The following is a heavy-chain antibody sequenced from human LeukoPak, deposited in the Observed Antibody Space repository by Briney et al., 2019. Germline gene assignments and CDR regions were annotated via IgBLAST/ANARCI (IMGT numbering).Heavy chain of an antibody. CDR3: ARDRGAAADYFDY. V-gene: IGHV1-3*01. CDR1: GYTFTSYA. Sequence: GASVKVSCKASGYTFTSYAMHWVRQAPGQRLEWMGWINAGNGNTKYSQKFQGRVTITRDTSASTAYMELRSLRSDDTAVYYCARDRGAAADYFDYWGQGTLVTVSS. CDR2: INAGNGNT. D-gene: IGHD6-13*01. J-gene: IGHJ4*02.